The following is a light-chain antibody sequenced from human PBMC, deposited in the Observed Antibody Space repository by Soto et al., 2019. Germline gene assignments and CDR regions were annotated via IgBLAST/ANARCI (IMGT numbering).Light chain of an antibody. V-gene: IGLV1-51*01. CDR2: DDN. CDR1: GSNIGGNS. Sequence: QSVLRQPPSVSAAPGQKVTISCAGSGSNIGGNSVSWYQQLPGTAPKLLIYDDNKRPSGIPDRFSGSKSGTSATLGITGFQTGDEADYYCGSWDSSLSAYVFGTGTRSPS. CDR3: GSWDSSLSAYV. J-gene: IGLJ1*01.